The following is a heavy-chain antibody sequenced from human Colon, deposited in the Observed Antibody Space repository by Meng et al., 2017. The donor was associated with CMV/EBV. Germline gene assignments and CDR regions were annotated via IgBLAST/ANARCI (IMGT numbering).Heavy chain of an antibody. J-gene: IGHJ4*02. V-gene: IGHV4-61*01. CDR2: IYYSGST. CDR3: ARGTGTSYY. Sequence: LTCTVSGGSVSSGSYYWSWIRQPPGKGLEWIGYIYYSGSTNYNPSLKSRTTISVDTSNNQFSLKLSSVTAADTAVYYCARGTGTSYYWGQGTLVTVSS. CDR1: GGSVSSGSYY. D-gene: IGHD1-1*01.